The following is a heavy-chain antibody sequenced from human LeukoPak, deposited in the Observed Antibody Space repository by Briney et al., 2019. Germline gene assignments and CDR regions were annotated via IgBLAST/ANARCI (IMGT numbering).Heavy chain of an antibody. CDR3: ARRGESASYGDYGFDY. V-gene: IGHV1-69*13. J-gene: IGHJ4*02. CDR2: IIPIFGTA. Sequence: SVKVSCKASGGTFISYAISWVRQAPGQGLEWMGGIIPIFGTANYAQKFQGRVTITADESTSTAYMELSSLRSEDTAVYYCARRGESASYGDYGFDYWGQGTLVTVSS. D-gene: IGHD4-17*01. CDR1: GGTFISYA.